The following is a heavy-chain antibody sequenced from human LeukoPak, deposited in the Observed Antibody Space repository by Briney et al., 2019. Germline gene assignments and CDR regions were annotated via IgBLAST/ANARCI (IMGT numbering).Heavy chain of an antibody. CDR3: ARVSELGYCSSTSCYVIDY. CDR2: IYHSGST. J-gene: IGHJ4*02. V-gene: IGHV4-4*02. D-gene: IGHD2-2*01. Sequence: SETLSLTCAVSGGSISSSNWWSWVRQPPGKGLEWIGEIYHSGSTNYNPSLKSRVTISVDKSKNQFSLKLSSVTAADTAVYYCARVSELGYCSSTSCYVIDYWGQGTLVTVSS. CDR1: GGSISSSNW.